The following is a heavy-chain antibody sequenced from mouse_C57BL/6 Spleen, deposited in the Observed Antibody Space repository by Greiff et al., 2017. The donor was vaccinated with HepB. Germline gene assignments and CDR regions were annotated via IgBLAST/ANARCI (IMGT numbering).Heavy chain of an antibody. CDR1: GYTFTSYW. Sequence: VQLQQPGAELVKPGASVKLSCKASGYTFTSYWMQWVKQRPGQGLEWIGEIDPSDSYTNYNQKFKGKATLTVDTSSSTAYMQLSSLTSEDSAVYYCARLPSGDYWGQGTTRTVSS. CDR3: ARLPSGDY. V-gene: IGHV1-50*01. J-gene: IGHJ2*01. CDR2: IDPSDSYT.